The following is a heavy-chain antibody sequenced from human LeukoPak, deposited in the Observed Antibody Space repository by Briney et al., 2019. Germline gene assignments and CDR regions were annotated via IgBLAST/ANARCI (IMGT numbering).Heavy chain of an antibody. V-gene: IGHV3-33*06. CDR2: IWYDGSNK. CDR1: GLTFSSYG. D-gene: IGHD6-13*01. Sequence: GGSLSLSCAASGLTFSSYGMHWFRKAPGKGLEWVEVIWYDGSNKYYADSVKGRFTISRDNSKNTLYLQINSLRAEDTAVYYCAKDDGIAGRWPFAFDIWGQGTMVTVSS. CDR3: AKDDGIAGRWPFAFDI. J-gene: IGHJ3*02.